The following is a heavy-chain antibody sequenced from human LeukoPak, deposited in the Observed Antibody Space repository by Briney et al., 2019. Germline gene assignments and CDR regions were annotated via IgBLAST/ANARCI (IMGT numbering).Heavy chain of an antibody. CDR3: ARERIQLWLRVFDY. CDR2: INSDGSST. V-gene: IGHV3-74*01. Sequence: PGGSLRLSCAASGFTFSSYWMHWVRQAPGKGLVWVSRINSDGSSTSYADSVKGRFTTSRDNAKNTLYLQMNSLRAEDTAVYYCARERIQLWLRVFDYWGQGTLVTVSS. CDR1: GFTFSSYW. D-gene: IGHD5-18*01. J-gene: IGHJ4*02.